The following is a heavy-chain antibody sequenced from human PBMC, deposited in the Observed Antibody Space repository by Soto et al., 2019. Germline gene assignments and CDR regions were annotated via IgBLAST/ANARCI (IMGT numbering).Heavy chain of an antibody. CDR3: ARGHYGPDSFDY. Sequence: QVQLQESGPGLVKPSQTLSLTCTVSGGSISSGDYYWSWIRQPPGKGLEWIGYIYYSGSTYYNPSLKSRVTISVDTSKSQFYRNLSSVTAGDTAVYYCARGHYGPDSFDYWGQGTLVTVSS. J-gene: IGHJ4*02. CDR2: IYYSGST. D-gene: IGHD3-16*01. CDR1: GGSISSGDYY. V-gene: IGHV4-30-4*01.